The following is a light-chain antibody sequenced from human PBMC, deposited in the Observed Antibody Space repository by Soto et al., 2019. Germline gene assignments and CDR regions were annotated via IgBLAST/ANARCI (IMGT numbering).Light chain of an antibody. CDR3: QHYNYWPPKT. V-gene: IGKV3D-15*01. Sequence: EIVMTQSPATLSVSPGGRATLSCRASQSISGTLAWYQQKPGQAPRLLIYGASSRATGIPDRFSGSGSGTDFTLTISSLQSEDFAVYYCQHYNYWPPKTFGQGTKVDIK. CDR1: QSISGT. CDR2: GAS. J-gene: IGKJ1*01.